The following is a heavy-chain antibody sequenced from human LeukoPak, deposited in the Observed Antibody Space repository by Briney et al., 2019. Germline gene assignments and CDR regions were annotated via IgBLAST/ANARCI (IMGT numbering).Heavy chain of an antibody. V-gene: IGHV3-11*06. CDR2: ITSTSDYI. D-gene: IGHD1-26*01. J-gene: IGHJ3*02. CDR3: ARLGATGDTFDM. CDR1: GFTFSDYY. Sequence: GGSLRLSCAASGFTFSDYYMSWIRQAPGKGLEWLSSITSTSDYIYYADSVRGRFTVSRDNARNTLLLEMSSLRAEDTAIYYCARLGATGDTFDMWGQGTWVTVSS.